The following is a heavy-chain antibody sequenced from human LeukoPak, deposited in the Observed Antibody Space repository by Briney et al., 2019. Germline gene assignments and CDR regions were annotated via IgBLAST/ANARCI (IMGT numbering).Heavy chain of an antibody. CDR1: GYTFTSYG. J-gene: IGHJ4*02. D-gene: IGHD3-22*01. CDR2: IIPIFGTA. Sequence: ASVKVSCKASGYTFTSYGISWVRQAPGQGLEWMGRIIPIFGTANYAQKFQGRVTITTDESTSTAYMELSSLRSEDTAVYYCAREEAYYYDSSGDFDYWGQGTLVTVSS. CDR3: AREEAYYYDSSGDFDY. V-gene: IGHV1-69*05.